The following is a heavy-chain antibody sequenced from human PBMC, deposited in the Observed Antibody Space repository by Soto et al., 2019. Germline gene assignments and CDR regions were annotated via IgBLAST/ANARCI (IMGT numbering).Heavy chain of an antibody. Sequence: LRLSCSASGFTFSSYAMHWVRQAPGKGLEYVSGVRGNGDPPFYADSVKGRFTISRDNSKNTLYLQMSGLSADDTAVYYCVKSRGGNNFDFFDWGQGALFTVSS. CDR2: VRGNGDPP. CDR3: VKSRGGNNFDFFD. D-gene: IGHD5-12*01. V-gene: IGHV3-64D*06. J-gene: IGHJ4*02. CDR1: GFTFSSYA.